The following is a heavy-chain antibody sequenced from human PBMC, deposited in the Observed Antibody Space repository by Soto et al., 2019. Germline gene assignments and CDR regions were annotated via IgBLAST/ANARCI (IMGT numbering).Heavy chain of an antibody. V-gene: IGHV3-23*01. CDR3: ADGGRYPYY. J-gene: IGHJ4*02. CDR2: ISSGGDGT. CDR1: GFSFRSYA. Sequence: EVQLLESGGDLVQPGGSLRLSCAASGFSFRSYAMGWVRQAPGKGLKWVSSISSGGDGTYYADSVKGRFTISRDNSKNTVYLQMTSLRADDTAVYYCADGGRYPYYWGPGTLVTVSS. D-gene: IGHD1-26*01.